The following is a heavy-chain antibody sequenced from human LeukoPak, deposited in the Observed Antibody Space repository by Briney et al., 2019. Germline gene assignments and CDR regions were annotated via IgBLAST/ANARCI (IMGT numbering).Heavy chain of an antibody. CDR1: GFTFSSYE. Sequence: GGSLRLSCAASGFTFSSYEMNWVRQAPGKGLEWVSYISSSGSTIYYADSVKGRFTISRDNAKNSLYLQMNSLRAEDTALYYCARESPYFYYDSPYYMDVWGKGTTVTVSS. CDR3: ARESPYFYYDSPYYMDV. J-gene: IGHJ6*03. CDR2: ISSSGSTI. D-gene: IGHD3-22*01. V-gene: IGHV3-48*03.